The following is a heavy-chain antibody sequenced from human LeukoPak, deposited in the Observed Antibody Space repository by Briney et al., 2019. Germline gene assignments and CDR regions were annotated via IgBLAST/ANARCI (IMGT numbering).Heavy chain of an antibody. CDR1: GFTFGDYA. D-gene: IGHD2-21*01. V-gene: IGHV3-49*04. Sequence: GGSLRLSCTASGFTFGDYAMSWVRQAPGKGLEWGGFIRSKAYGGTTEYAASVKGRFTISRDDSKSIAYLQMNSLKTEDTAVYYCTREADRLAFCGGDCYYYGMDVWGQGTTVTVSS. CDR2: IRSKAYGGTT. CDR3: TREADRLAFCGGDCYYYGMDV. J-gene: IGHJ6*02.